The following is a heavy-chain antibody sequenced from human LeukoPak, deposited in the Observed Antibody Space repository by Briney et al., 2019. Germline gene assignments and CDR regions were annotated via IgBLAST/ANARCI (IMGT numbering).Heavy chain of an antibody. CDR2: IKSKTDGGTT. CDR3: TTRPLTGTTTYYYDYMDV. CDR1: GFTFSNAW. V-gene: IGHV3-15*01. Sequence: GGSLRLSCAASGFTFSNAWMSWLRQAPGKGLEWVGRIKSKTDGGTTDYAAPVNGRFTISRDDSKNTLYLQMNSLKTEDTAVYYCTTRPLTGTTTYYYDYMDVWGKGTTVTVSS. J-gene: IGHJ6*03. D-gene: IGHD1-7*01.